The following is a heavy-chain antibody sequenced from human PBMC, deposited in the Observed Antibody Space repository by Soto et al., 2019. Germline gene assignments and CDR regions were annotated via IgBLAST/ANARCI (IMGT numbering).Heavy chain of an antibody. CDR3: AHGDPLDFHY. J-gene: IGHJ4*02. CDR2: IYWNGIE. Sequence: QITLKESGPTLVKTTQTLTLTCTFSGFSLSPSGVAVGWIRQPPGKALEWLALIYWNGIERYSPSLKSRLTITKDTSENQVVLTMTNMDPVDTATYFCAHGDPLDFHYWGQGTLVTVSP. CDR1: GFSLSPSGVA. V-gene: IGHV2-5*01. D-gene: IGHD3-10*01.